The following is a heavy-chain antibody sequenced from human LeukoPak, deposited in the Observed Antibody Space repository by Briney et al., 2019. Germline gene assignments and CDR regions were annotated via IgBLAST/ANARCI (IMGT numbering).Heavy chain of an antibody. Sequence: GGSLRLSCAASGFTFSSYWMTWVRQAPGKGLEWVANIKEDGSEIYYVDSVKGRFTISRDYAKNLLYLQLNSLRAEDTAVYYCARSPYDFWSAYLHYFDYWGQGTLVAVSS. D-gene: IGHD3-3*01. J-gene: IGHJ4*02. CDR2: IKEDGSEI. CDR1: GFTFSSYW. V-gene: IGHV3-7*01. CDR3: ARSPYDFWSAYLHYFDY.